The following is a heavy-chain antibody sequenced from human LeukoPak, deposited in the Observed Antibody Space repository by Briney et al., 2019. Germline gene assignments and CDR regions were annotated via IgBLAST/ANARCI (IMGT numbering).Heavy chain of an antibody. CDR3: ARATRLYGDYRPTFAYYFDY. CDR2: IYHSGST. V-gene: IGHV4-30-2*01. J-gene: IGHJ4*02. CDR1: GGSISSGGYS. Sequence: PSETLSLTCAVSGGSISSGGYSWSWIRQPPGKGLEWIGYIYHSGSTYYNPSLKSRVTISVDRSKNQFSLKLSSVTAADTAVYYCARATRLYGDYRPTFAYYFDYWGQGTLVTVSS. D-gene: IGHD4-17*01.